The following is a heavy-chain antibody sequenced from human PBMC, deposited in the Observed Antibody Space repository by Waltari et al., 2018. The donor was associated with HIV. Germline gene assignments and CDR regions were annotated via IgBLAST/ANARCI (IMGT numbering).Heavy chain of an antibody. CDR2: IYPGDSDT. Sequence: EVQLVQSGAEVKKPGESLKISCKASGYSFTSYWIGWVRPLPGKGLEWMGIIYPGDSDTRYSPSFQGQVTISADKSISTAYLQWSSLKASDTAMYYCARGSQYCGGDCSFDYWGQGTLVTVSS. CDR3: ARGSQYCGGDCSFDY. J-gene: IGHJ4*02. CDR1: GYSFTSYW. D-gene: IGHD2-21*02. V-gene: IGHV5-51*03.